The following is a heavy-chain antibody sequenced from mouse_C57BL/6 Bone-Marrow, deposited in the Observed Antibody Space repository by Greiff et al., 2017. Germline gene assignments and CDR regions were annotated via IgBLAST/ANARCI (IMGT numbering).Heavy chain of an antibody. Sequence: VQLQQPGAELVKPGASVKMSCKASGYTFTSYWITWVKQRPGQGLEWIGDIFPGSGSTNYNEKVKSKATLPVDTSYSTSYMQLSSLTSEDSAVYYCAREGLCCRLLWYVDCWGTGTTVTVSS. CDR2: IFPGSGST. D-gene: IGHD3-1*01. J-gene: IGHJ1*03. CDR3: AREGLCCRLLWYVDC. CDR1: GYTFTSYW. V-gene: IGHV1-55*01.